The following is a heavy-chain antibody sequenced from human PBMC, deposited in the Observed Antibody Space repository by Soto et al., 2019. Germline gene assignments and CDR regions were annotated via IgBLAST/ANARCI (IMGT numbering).Heavy chain of an antibody. D-gene: IGHD1-26*01. CDR1: GYSFSTYW. Sequence: GESLKISCKGSGYSFSTYWIGWVRQMPGKGLEWMGIIFVGDSDTRYSPSFQGQVTISADKSIRTAYLQWNNLKPSDTAIYYCAAGLGVGAIGWFDPWGQGTQVTASS. CDR3: AAGLGVGAIGWFDP. CDR2: IFVGDSDT. J-gene: IGHJ5*02. V-gene: IGHV5-51*01.